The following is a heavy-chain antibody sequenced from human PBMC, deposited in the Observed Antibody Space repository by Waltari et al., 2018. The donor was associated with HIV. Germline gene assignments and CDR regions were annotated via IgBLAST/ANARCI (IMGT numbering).Heavy chain of an antibody. J-gene: IGHJ6*02. CDR1: GFTFSSYG. CDR3: ASRSSGRVAYGLDV. CDR2: ISSISGHR. Sequence: EVQLVESGGGLVKPGGSLRLSCAGSGFTFSSYGMNWVRQAPGKGLEWVACISSISGHRKYASTGKGRFTISGDNAKNSLYLRISSLGAVDTAVYYCASRSSGRVAYGLDVWGQGTTVIVSS. D-gene: IGHD6-19*01. V-gene: IGHV3-21*01.